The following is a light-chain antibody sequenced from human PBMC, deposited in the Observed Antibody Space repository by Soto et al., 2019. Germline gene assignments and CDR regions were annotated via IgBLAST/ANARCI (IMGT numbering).Light chain of an antibody. CDR2: KAS. CDR1: QSISSW. CDR3: QQYHTWPIT. Sequence: DIQMTQSPSTLSASVGDRFTITCRASQSISSWLAWYQQKPGKAPKLLIYKASSLESGVPSRFSGSGSGTEFTLTISSLQSEDCAIYYCQQYHTWPITFGGGTKVDI. V-gene: IGKV1-5*03. J-gene: IGKJ4*01.